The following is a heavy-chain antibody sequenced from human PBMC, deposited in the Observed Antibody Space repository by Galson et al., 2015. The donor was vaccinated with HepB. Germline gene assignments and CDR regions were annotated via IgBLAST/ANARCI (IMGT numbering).Heavy chain of an antibody. D-gene: IGHD4-23*01. CDR2: ISAYNGNT. CDR3: ARDTPDYGGLRGWVDP. J-gene: IGHJ5*02. Sequence: SVKVSCKASGYTFTSYGISWVRQAPGQGLEWMGWISAYNGNTNYAQKLQGRVTMTTDTSTSTAYMELRSLRSDDTAVYYCARDTPDYGGLRGWVDPWGQGTLVTVSS. V-gene: IGHV1-18*01. CDR1: GYTFTSYG.